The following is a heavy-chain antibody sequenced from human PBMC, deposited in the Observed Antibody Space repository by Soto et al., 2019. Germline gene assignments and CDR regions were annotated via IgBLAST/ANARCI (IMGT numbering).Heavy chain of an antibody. Sequence: QLQLQESGPRLVKPSETLSLTCTVSGGSISSSSYYWGWIRQPPGKGLEWIGSIYYRGNTYYNPSLKSRVTISVDTSKNQFSLKLSSVTAADTAVYYCAREGGGYCSGGSCQVDYWGQGTLVTVSS. J-gene: IGHJ4*02. CDR2: IYYRGNT. D-gene: IGHD2-15*01. V-gene: IGHV4-39*02. CDR3: AREGGGYCSGGSCQVDY. CDR1: GGSISSSSYY.